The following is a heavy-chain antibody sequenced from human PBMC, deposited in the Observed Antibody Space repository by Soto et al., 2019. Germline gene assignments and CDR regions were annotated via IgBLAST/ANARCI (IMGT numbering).Heavy chain of an antibody. D-gene: IGHD2-15*01. V-gene: IGHV1-3*01. CDR3: ARGIATGQLAP. CDR2: INPDNGNT. Sequence: QVQLVQSGAEVKKPGASGKISCKASGYTFTRYTMNWVRQAPGQRLEWMGWINPDNGNTKSSQKFQDRVIITRDTSASTAYMDLSSLRSEETAVYYCARGIATGQLAPWGQGTLVTVSS. CDR1: GYTFTRYT. J-gene: IGHJ5*02.